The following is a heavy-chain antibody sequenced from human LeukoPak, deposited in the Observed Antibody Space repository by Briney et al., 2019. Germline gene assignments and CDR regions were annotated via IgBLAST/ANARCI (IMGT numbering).Heavy chain of an antibody. Sequence: GASVKVSCKASGGTFSSYAISWVRQAPGQGLEWMGGIIPIFGTANYAQKFQGRVTMTRDTSTSTVYMELSSLRSEDTAVYYCARPGRGSWGAFDIWGQGTMVTVSS. CDR2: IIPIFGTA. J-gene: IGHJ3*02. V-gene: IGHV1-69*05. D-gene: IGHD6-13*01. CDR1: GGTFSSYA. CDR3: ARPGRGSWGAFDI.